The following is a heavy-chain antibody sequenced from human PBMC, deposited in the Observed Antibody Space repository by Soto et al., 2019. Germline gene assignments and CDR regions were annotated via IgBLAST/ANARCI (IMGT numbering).Heavy chain of an antibody. CDR2: IKQDGSEK. CDR1: GFTFSSYW. J-gene: IGHJ6*02. D-gene: IGHD3-22*01. V-gene: IGHV3-7*01. CDR3: ARDQGSPNYYDSSGHYYYYYGMDV. Sequence: GGSLRLSCAASGFTFSSYWMSWVRQAPGKGLEWVANIKQDGSEKYYVDSVKGRFTISRDNAKNSLYLQMNSLRAEDTAVYYCARDQGSPNYYDSSGHYYYYYGMDVWGQGTTVTVSS.